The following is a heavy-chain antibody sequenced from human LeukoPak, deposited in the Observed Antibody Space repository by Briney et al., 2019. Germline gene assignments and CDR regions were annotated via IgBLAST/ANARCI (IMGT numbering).Heavy chain of an antibody. D-gene: IGHD2-15*01. CDR1: GFTFDDYG. V-gene: IGHV3-20*04. CDR2: INWNGGST. CDR3: ARSAQLNRPVGVVVVVPDY. J-gene: IGHJ4*02. Sequence: GGSLRLSCAASGFTFDDYGMSWVRQAPGKGLEWVSGINWNGGSTGYADSVKGRFTISRDNAKNSLYLQMNSLRAEDTAVYYCARSAQLNRPVGVVVVVPDYWGQGTLVTVSS.